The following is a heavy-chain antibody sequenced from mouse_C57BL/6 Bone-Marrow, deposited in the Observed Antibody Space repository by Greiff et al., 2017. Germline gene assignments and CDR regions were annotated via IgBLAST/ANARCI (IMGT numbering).Heavy chain of an antibody. CDR1: GYSFTGYY. J-gene: IGHJ4*01. CDR2: INPSTGGT. Sequence: VQLKESGPELVKPGASVKLSCKASGYSFTGYYMNWVKQSPEKSLEWIGEINPSTGGTTYNQKFKAKATLTVDKSSSTAYMQLKSLTSEDSAVDDCALITTVVEGAMDYWGQGTSVTVSS. CDR3: ALITTVVEGAMDY. D-gene: IGHD1-1*01. V-gene: IGHV1-42*01.